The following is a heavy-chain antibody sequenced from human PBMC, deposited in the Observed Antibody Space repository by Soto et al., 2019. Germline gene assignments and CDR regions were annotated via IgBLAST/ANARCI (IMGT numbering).Heavy chain of an antibody. J-gene: IGHJ4*02. CDR3: VSYMSSSGSYGYDFDY. V-gene: IGHV1-2*02. CDR1: GYTFTGYS. CDR2: VNPKSGGT. D-gene: IGHD1-26*01. Sequence: ASVKVSCKASGYTFTGYSMHWVRQAPGQGLEWMGWVNPKSGGTDYAQKFQGRVTMTRDTSSSSAYMELSSVTAADTAVYYCVSYMSSSGSYGYDFDYWGQGTLVTVSS.